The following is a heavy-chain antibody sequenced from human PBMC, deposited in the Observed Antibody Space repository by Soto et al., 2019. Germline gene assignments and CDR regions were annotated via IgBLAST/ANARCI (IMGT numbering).Heavy chain of an antibody. J-gene: IGHJ4*02. D-gene: IGHD2-2*01. CDR2: MNPNSGNT. CDR3: ARGIVPAAMISAPGLEY. CDR1: GYTFTSYD. V-gene: IGHV1-8*01. Sequence: QVQLVQSGAEVKKPGASVKVSWKASGYTFTSYDINWVRQATGQGLEWMGWMNPNSGNTGYAQKFQGRVTMTRNTSISTAYMELSSLRSEDTAVYYCARGIVPAAMISAPGLEYWGQGPLVTVSS.